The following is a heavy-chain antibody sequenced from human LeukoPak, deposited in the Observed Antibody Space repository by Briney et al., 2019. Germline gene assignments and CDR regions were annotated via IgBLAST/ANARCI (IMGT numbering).Heavy chain of an antibody. J-gene: IGHJ2*01. CDR1: GYSISSGYY. V-gene: IGHV4-38-2*02. Sequence: SETLSLTCTVSGYSISSGYYWGWIRQPPGKGLEWIGSIYHSGSTYYNPSLKSRVTISVDTSKNQFSLKLSSVTAADTAVYYCARDRTAGPLWGWYFDLWGRGTLVTVSS. CDR2: IYHSGST. D-gene: IGHD1-1*01. CDR3: ARDRTAGPLWGWYFDL.